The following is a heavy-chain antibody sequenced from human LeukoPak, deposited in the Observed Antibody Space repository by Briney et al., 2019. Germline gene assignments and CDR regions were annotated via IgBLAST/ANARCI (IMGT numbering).Heavy chain of an antibody. D-gene: IGHD2-15*01. V-gene: IGHV4-31*03. CDR2: IYYSGST. CDR3: ARVKVAATQFTFDY. Sequence: SETLSLTCTVSGGSISSGGYYWSWIRQHPGKGLEWIGYIYYSGSTYYNPSLKSRVTISVDTSKNQFSLKLSSVTAADTAVYYCARVKVAATQFTFDYWGQGTLVTVSS. J-gene: IGHJ4*02. CDR1: GGSISSGGYY.